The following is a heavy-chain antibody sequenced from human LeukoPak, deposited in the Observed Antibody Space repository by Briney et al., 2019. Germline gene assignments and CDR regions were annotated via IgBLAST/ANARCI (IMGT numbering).Heavy chain of an antibody. CDR2: ISSSSTI. J-gene: IGHJ4*02. CDR1: GFTFSSYS. Sequence: GGSLRLSCAASGFTFSSYSMNWVRQAPGKGLEWVSYISSSSTIYYADSVKGRFTISRDNAKNSLYLQMNSLRDEDTAVYYCARAGFDYWGQGTLVTVSS. D-gene: IGHD1-14*01. CDR3: ARAGFDY. V-gene: IGHV3-48*02.